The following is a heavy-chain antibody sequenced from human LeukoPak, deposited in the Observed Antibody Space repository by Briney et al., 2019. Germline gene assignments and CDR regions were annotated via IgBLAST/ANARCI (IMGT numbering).Heavy chain of an antibody. Sequence: PSETLSLTCTVSGGSISNGTSYWTWIRQPAGKSLEWLGRIYSSGSTNYNPSLKSRVTISADTSKNQFSLTLTSVTAADTAVYYCASNLYASGGYFAYWGQGILVTVSS. CDR2: IYSSGST. CDR1: GGSISNGTSY. V-gene: IGHV4-61*02. D-gene: IGHD3-10*01. J-gene: IGHJ4*02. CDR3: ASNLYASGGYFAY.